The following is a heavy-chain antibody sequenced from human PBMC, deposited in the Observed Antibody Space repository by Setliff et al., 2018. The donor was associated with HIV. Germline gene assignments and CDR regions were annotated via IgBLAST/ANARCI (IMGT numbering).Heavy chain of an antibody. CDR3: ARGWSSSSGDYYYYGMDV. D-gene: IGHD6-6*01. V-gene: IGHV1-2*04. Sequence: TCGVSGYTFTSYGISWVRQAPGQGLEWMGWINPNSGGTNYAQKFQGWVTMTRDTSISTAYMELSRPRSDDTAVYYCARGWSSSSGDYYYYGMDVWGQGTTVTVSS. CDR2: INPNSGGT. CDR1: GYTFTSYG. J-gene: IGHJ6*02.